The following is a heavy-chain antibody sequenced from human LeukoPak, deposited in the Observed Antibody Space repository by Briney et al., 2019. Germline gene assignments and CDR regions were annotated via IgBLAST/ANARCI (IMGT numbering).Heavy chain of an antibody. CDR3: AKTYYYDSSGFYCFDY. J-gene: IGHJ4*02. CDR2: ISSDGTTI. CDR1: GFTFSDYY. V-gene: IGHV3-11*01. D-gene: IGHD3-22*01. Sequence: GGSLRLSCAASGFTFSDYYMSWIRQAPGKGLEWLSYISSDGTTIQYADSVKGRFTISRDTAKNSLYLQMNSLRADDTAVYYCAKTYYYDSSGFYCFDYWGQGTLVTVSS.